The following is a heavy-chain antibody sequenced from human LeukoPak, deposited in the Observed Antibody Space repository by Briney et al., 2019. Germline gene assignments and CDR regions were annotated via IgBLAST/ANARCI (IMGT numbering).Heavy chain of an antibody. Sequence: GGPLRLSCAASGFTFSSYWMSWVRQAPGKGLEWVANIKQDGREKYYVDSVKGRFTISRDNAKNSLYLQMNSLRAEDTAVYYCARREGWLLYYFDYWGQGTLVTVSS. V-gene: IGHV3-7*01. CDR1: GFTFSSYW. CDR2: IKQDGREK. J-gene: IGHJ4*02. CDR3: ARREGWLLYYFDY. D-gene: IGHD3-3*01.